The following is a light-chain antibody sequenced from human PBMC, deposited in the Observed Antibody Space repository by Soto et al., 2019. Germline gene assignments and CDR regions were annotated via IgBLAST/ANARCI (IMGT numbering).Light chain of an antibody. CDR1: NSNIGSNT. Sequence: QSVLTQPPAASGTPGQRVTISCSGSNSNIGSNTVNWYQHLPGTAPKLLIYSNDQRPSGLSDRFSGSKSGNTASLTISGLQAEDEADYYCYSYAGENLYVFGTGTKVTVL. J-gene: IGLJ1*01. CDR2: SND. CDR3: YSYAGENLYV. V-gene: IGLV1-44*01.